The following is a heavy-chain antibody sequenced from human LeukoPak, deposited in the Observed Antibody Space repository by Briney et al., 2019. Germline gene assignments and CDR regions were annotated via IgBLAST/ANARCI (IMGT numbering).Heavy chain of an antibody. V-gene: IGHV3-23*01. CDR3: ARNLYYFDY. D-gene: IGHD1-14*01. CDR1: GFTFSMYT. J-gene: IGHJ4*02. CDR2: IIGSGIST. Sequence: GGSLRLTCAASGFTFSMYTMNWVRQAPGRGLEWVSGIIGSGISTHYADSVKGRFTISRDNSKDTLYLQMNSLRAEDTAVYFCARNLYYFDYWGQGTLVPVSS.